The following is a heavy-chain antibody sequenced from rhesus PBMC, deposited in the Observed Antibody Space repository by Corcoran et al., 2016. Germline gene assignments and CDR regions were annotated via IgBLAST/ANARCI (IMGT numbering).Heavy chain of an antibody. J-gene: IGHJ4*01. CDR3: ARRYSGYSVFAY. V-gene: IGHV4S12*01. CDR1: GGSFSRRNW. Sequence: QVQLQESGPGLVKPSEPLSLTFAVSGGSFSRRNWWRWIRPSPGKGLEWIGGIYSNSETTNYNPSLKSRVTISKDTSKNQFSLNLNSVTAADTAVYYCARRYSGYSVFAYWGQGVLVTVSS. D-gene: IGHD5-24*01. CDR2: IYSNSETT.